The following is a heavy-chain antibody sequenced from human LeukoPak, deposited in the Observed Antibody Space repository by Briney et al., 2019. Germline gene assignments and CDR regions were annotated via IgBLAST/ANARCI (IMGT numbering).Heavy chain of an antibody. CDR1: GGSISGSSYY. J-gene: IGHJ5*02. Sequence: SETLSLTCTVSGGSISGSSYYWGWIRQPPGKGLEWIGSIYYSGSTNYNPSLKSRVTISVDTSKNQFSLKLSSVTAADTAVYYCARGEDCSSTSCFWFDPWGQGTLVTVSS. CDR2: IYYSGST. CDR3: ARGEDCSSTSCFWFDP. D-gene: IGHD2-2*01. V-gene: IGHV4-39*07.